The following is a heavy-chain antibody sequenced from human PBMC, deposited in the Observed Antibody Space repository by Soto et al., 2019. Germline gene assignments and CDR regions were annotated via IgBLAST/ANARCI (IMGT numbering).Heavy chain of an antibody. CDR3: ARQASYGHCGGGWFDT. D-gene: IGHD3-16*01. CDR2: IGTRHDA. V-gene: IGHV3-13*01. CDR1: GFTFSASD. Sequence: EVQLVESGGGLVQPGGSLRLSCAASGFTFSASDMHWVRQATGKGLEWFSAIGTRHDAYYADSVKGRFTTSRENAKNSLYLQMNILRAEDTAVYYCARQASYGHCGGGWFDTWGQGILVTFSS. J-gene: IGHJ5*02.